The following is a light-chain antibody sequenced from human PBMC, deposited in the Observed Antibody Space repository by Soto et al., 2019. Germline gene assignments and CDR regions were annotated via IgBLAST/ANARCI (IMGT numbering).Light chain of an antibody. Sequence: EIVLTQSPGTLSLSPGERATLSCRASQSVSSNYLAWYQQKPGQAPKVPIYRASIRATGIPDRFTGSGSGTDFSIKISRMETDDSAVYYCQQIYSTYTVGKGTRLEI. V-gene: IGKV3-20*01. CDR1: QSVSSNY. CDR3: QQIYSTYT. J-gene: IGKJ5*01. CDR2: RAS.